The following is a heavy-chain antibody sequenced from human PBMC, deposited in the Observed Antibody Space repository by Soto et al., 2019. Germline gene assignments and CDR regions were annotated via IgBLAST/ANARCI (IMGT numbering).Heavy chain of an antibody. CDR3: ARGIMYGEYVPHDY. D-gene: IGHD4-17*01. CDR2: MNPNTGGT. Sequence: QVQLVQSGAEVKKPGASVKVSCKASGYNFTNSDINWVRQASEQGLEWMGWMNPNTGGTGYAPTFQGRVTMTRDTSIRTAYMELSGLRSEDTAVYYCARGIMYGEYVPHDYWGQGTLVTVSS. CDR1: GYNFTNSD. J-gene: IGHJ4*02. V-gene: IGHV1-8*01.